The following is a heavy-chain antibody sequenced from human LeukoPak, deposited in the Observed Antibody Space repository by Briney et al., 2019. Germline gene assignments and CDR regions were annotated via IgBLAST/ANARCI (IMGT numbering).Heavy chain of an antibody. V-gene: IGHV3-30*18. D-gene: IGHD3-16*01. CDR3: AKGHWGDYYDY. CDR2: IPYDGSNN. Sequence: GKSLRHSCAASGFTLSSYGMHWVRQAPAKGLEWVAGIPYDGSNNYYADSVKGRFTISRDNSKNTLYLQMNSLSAEDTAVYYCAKGHWGDYYDYWGQGTLVTVSS. CDR1: GFTLSSYG. J-gene: IGHJ4*02.